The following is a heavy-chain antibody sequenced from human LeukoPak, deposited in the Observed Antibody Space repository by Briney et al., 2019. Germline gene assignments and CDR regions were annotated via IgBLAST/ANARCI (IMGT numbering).Heavy chain of an antibody. D-gene: IGHD3-10*01. CDR3: ARGRITMVRGVTFPFDY. CDR2: IYNSGST. V-gene: IGHV4-59*08. J-gene: IGHJ4*02. CDR1: GGSISSYY. Sequence: SETLSLTCSVSGGSISSYYWSWIRQSPGKGLEWIGYIYNSGSTNYNPSLKSRVTISVDTSKNQFSLKLSSVTAADTAVYYCARGRITMVRGVTFPFDYWGQGTLVTVSS.